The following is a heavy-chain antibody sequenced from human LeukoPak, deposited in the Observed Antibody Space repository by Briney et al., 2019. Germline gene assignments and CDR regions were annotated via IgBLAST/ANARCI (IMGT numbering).Heavy chain of an antibody. CDR2: IYSSGST. CDR1: GGSITSGDYN. D-gene: IGHD3-16*01. V-gene: IGHV4-31*03. CDR3: ARDQYDVIDY. J-gene: IGHJ4*02. Sequence: SETLSLTCTVSGGSITSGDYNWSWIRQHPGKGLEWVGNIYSSGSTYYNPSLKSRLTISVDTSKNQFSLKLTSVTAADAAVYYCARDQYDVIDYWGQGTLVTVSS.